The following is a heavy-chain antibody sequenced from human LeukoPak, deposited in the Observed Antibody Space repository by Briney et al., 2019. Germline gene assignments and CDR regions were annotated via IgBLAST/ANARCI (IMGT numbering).Heavy chain of an antibody. CDR1: GYTFTSYD. CDR2: MNPNSGNT. CDR3: ARGHDYGDYLLYYYYYYMDV. J-gene: IGHJ6*03. V-gene: IGHV1-8*01. Sequence: GASVKVSCKASGYTFTSYDINWVRQATGQGLEWMGWMNPNSGNTGYAQKFQGRVTITRNTSISTAYMELSSLRSEDTAVYYCARGHDYGDYLLYYYYYYMDVWGTGTTVTVSS. D-gene: IGHD4-17*01.